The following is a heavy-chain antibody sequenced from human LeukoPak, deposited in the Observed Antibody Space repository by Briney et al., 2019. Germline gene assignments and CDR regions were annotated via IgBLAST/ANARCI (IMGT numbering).Heavy chain of an antibody. D-gene: IGHD1-26*01. J-gene: IGHJ4*02. CDR1: GGSISELSYY. CDR3: ARQGVVGATGFDS. CDR2: IYYSGST. V-gene: IGHV4-39*01. Sequence: PSETLSLTCSVSGGSISELSYYWGWIRQPPGKGLEWIGNIYYSGSTYNNPSLESRVVISVDTSRNQFSLKLTSVTATDTAVYYCARQGVVGATGFDSWGQGILVTVSS.